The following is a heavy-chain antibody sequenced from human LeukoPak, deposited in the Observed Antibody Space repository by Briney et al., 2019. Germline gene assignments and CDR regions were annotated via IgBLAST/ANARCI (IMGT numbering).Heavy chain of an antibody. D-gene: IGHD3-22*01. V-gene: IGHV1-69*05. Sequence: ASVKVSCKASGGTFSRYAISWVRQAPGQGLEWRGRIIPIFGTANYAQKFQGRVTITTDESTSTAYMELSSLRSEDTAVYYCAGYDSSGYYGFDPCGQGTLVTVSS. J-gene: IGHJ5*02. CDR3: AGYDSSGYYGFDP. CDR2: IIPIFGTA. CDR1: GGTFSRYA.